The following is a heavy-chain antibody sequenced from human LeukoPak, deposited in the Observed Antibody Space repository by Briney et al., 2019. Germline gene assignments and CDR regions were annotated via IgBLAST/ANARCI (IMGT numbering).Heavy chain of an antibody. Sequence: PGGSLRLSCAASGFTLSSYGMHWVRQAPGKGLEWVAFIRYDGSNKYYADSVKGRFTISRDNSKNTLYLQMNSLRAEDTAVYYCAKDMRPIVVVPAAMRPDYWGQGTLVTVSS. J-gene: IGHJ4*02. CDR3: AKDMRPIVVVPAAMRPDY. CDR2: IRYDGSNK. D-gene: IGHD2-2*01. CDR1: GFTLSSYG. V-gene: IGHV3-30*02.